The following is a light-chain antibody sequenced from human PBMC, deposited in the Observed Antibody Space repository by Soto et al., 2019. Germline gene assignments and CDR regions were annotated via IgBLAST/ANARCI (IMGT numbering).Light chain of an antibody. CDR3: QQYNSYPWT. J-gene: IGKJ1*01. CDR1: QSISSW. Sequence: DIQMTRSPSTLSASVGDRVTITCRASQSISSWLAWYQQKPGKAPKLLIYDASSLESGVPSRFSGSGSGTEFTLTISSLQPDDFATYYCQQYNSYPWTLGQGTKVEIK. V-gene: IGKV1-5*01. CDR2: DAS.